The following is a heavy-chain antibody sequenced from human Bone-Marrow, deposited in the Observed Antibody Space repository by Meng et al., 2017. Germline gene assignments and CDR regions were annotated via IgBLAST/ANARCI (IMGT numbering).Heavy chain of an antibody. D-gene: IGHD6-19*01. CDR2: FHHSWTT. Sequence: VHLRESGPAREKPSGTLSLPCALSGGSLSRSSGWTWDPQPPGKGLEWIGEFHHSWTTNYNPSLRSRVTISVDTSKNQFSLRLTSVTAADTAVYYCAASPGWWRIDSWGQGTLVTVSS. J-gene: IGHJ4*02. CDR3: AASPGWWRIDS. V-gene: IGHV4-4*02. CDR1: GGSLSRSSG.